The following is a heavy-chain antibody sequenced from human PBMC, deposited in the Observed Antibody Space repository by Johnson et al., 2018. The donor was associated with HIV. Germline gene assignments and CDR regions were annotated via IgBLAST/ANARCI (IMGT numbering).Heavy chain of an antibody. V-gene: IGHV3-11*04. D-gene: IGHD6-6*01. CDR3: ARDFSSSSIAVDS. CDR1: GFTFSDYY. CDR2: ISSSGSTI. Sequence: QVPLVESGGVVVQPGRSLRLSCAASGFTFSDYYMSWIRQAPGKGLAWVSSISSSGSTIYYADSVKGRFTISRDNAKNSLYLQMNSLRAEDTAVYYCARDFSSSSIAVDSWGQGTMVTVSS. J-gene: IGHJ3*02.